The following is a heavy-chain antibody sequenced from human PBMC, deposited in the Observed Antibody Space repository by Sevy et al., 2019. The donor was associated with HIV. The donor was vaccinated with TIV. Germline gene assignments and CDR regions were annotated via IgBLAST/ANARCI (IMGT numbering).Heavy chain of an antibody. Sequence: RGSLRLSCAASGFTFSSYAMDWVRQAPGKGLEWVSTISGSGGSTYYADSVKGRFTISRDNSKNTLYLQMNSLRAEDTAVYYCAKDLFYFDSSGHGAFDIWGQGTMVTVSS. V-gene: IGHV3-23*01. CDR1: GFTFSSYA. CDR2: ISGSGGST. J-gene: IGHJ3*02. CDR3: AKDLFYFDSSGHGAFDI. D-gene: IGHD3-22*01.